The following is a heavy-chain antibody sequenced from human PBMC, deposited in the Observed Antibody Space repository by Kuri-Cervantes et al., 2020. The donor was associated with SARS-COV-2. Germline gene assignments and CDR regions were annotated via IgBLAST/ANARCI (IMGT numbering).Heavy chain of an antibody. CDR1: GGSISSSSYY. CDR3: ATSRGYSYGYQTRYYYYMDV. D-gene: IGHD5-18*01. J-gene: IGHJ6*03. V-gene: IGHV4-39*01. CDR2: IYYSGST. Sequence: SETLSLTCTVSGGSISSSSYYWGWIRQPPGKGLEWIGSIYYSGSTYYNPSLKSRVTISVDTSKNQFSLKLSSVTAADTAVYYRATSRGYSYGYQTRYYYYMDVWGKGTTVTVSS.